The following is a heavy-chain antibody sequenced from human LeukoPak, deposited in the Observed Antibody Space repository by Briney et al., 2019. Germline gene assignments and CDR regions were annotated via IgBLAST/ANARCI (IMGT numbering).Heavy chain of an antibody. V-gene: IGHV4-59*01. CDR3: AREPGYSSGWFPVPYFDY. Sequence: SETLSLTCTVSGGSISSYYWSWLRQPPGKGLEWIGYIYYSGSTNYNPSLKSRVTISVDTSKNQFSLKLSPVTAADTAVYYCAREPGYSSGWFPVPYFDYWGQGTLVTVSS. CDR1: GGSISSYY. CDR2: IYYSGST. J-gene: IGHJ4*02. D-gene: IGHD6-19*01.